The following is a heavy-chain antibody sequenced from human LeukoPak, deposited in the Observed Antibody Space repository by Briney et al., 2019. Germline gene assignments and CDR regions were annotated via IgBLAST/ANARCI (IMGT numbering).Heavy chain of an antibody. D-gene: IGHD2-8*02. J-gene: IGHJ6*02. Sequence: ASVKVSCKASGYTFTAYYMHWVRQAPGQGLEWMGWINPNSGGTKYAHKFQGRVTMTRNTSISTAYMELSSLRSEDTAVYYCARGRGGWGSWGNIYYYYGMDVWGQGTTVTVSS. CDR3: ARGRGGWGSWGNIYYYYGMDV. CDR1: GYTFTAYY. V-gene: IGHV1-2*02. CDR2: INPNSGGT.